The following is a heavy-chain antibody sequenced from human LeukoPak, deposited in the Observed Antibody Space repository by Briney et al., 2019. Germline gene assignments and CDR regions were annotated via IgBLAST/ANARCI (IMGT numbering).Heavy chain of an antibody. V-gene: IGHV4-34*01. CDR1: GGSFSGYY. CDR3: ARPHSNFSASPDDAFDI. Sequence: PSETLSLTCAVYGGSFSGYYWSWIRQPPGKGLEWIGEINHSGSTNYNPSLKSRVTISVDTSKNQFSLKLSSVTAADTAVHYCARPHSNFSASPDDAFDIWGQGTMVTVSS. J-gene: IGHJ3*02. CDR2: INHSGST. D-gene: IGHD4-11*01.